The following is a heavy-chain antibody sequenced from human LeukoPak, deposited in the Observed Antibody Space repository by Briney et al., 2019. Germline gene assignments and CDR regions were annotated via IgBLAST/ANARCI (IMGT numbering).Heavy chain of an antibody. Sequence: PGGSLRLSCAASGFTFSSYAMTWVRQAPGKGLEWVSYILGTTNIKYADSVRGRFTISRDNAKNSLYLQMNSLRDEDTAVYYCARDFSYAFDIWGQGTMVTVSS. V-gene: IGHV3-48*02. CDR2: ILGTTNI. CDR1: GFTFSSYA. CDR3: ARDFSYAFDI. D-gene: IGHD2/OR15-2a*01. J-gene: IGHJ3*02.